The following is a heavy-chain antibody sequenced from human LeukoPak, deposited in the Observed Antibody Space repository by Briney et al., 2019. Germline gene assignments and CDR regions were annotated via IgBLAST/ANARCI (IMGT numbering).Heavy chain of an antibody. CDR1: GGSISGFY. D-gene: IGHD4-23*01. Sequence: SETLSLTCTVSGGSISGFYWIWIRQPPGKALEWIGYIYYSGSTNYNPSLKSRAALSVDTSKNQFSLKLSSVTAADTALYYCARVSNAFSGNGVFDIWGQGTMVTVSS. J-gene: IGHJ3*02. V-gene: IGHV4-59*01. CDR3: ARVSNAFSGNGVFDI. CDR2: IYYSGST.